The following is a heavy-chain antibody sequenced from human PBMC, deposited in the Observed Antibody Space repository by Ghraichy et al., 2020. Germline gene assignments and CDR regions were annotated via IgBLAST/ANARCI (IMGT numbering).Heavy chain of an antibody. CDR1: GFTFTSSA. J-gene: IGHJ3*02. CDR3: AAGYSSGWIGVDAFDI. Sequence: SVKVSCKASGFTFTSSAMQWVRQARGQRLEWIGWIVVGSGNTNYAQKFQERVTITRDMSTSTAYMELSSLRSEDTAVYYCAAGYSSGWIGVDAFDIWGQGTMVTVSS. CDR2: IVVGSGNT. V-gene: IGHV1-58*02. D-gene: IGHD6-19*01.